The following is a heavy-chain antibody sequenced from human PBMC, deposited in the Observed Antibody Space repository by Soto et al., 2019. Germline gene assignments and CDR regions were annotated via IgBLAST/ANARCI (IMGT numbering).Heavy chain of an antibody. Sequence: GGSLRLSCAASGFTFSSYAMSWVRQAPGRGLEWVSIISGNGGSTYYAASVKGRFTISRDNTKNTLYLQMDSLTAEDTAVYYCAKGSESSNSYTLDFDFWGQGALVTVSS. V-gene: IGHV3-23*01. CDR1: GFTFSSYA. J-gene: IGHJ4*02. D-gene: IGHD6-6*01. CDR3: AKGSESSNSYTLDFDF. CDR2: ISGNGGST.